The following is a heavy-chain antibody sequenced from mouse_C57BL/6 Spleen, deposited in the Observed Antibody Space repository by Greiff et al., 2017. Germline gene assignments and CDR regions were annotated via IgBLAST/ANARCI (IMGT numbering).Heavy chain of an antibody. V-gene: IGHV1-39*01. Sequence: VQLQQSGPELVKPGASVKISCKASGYSFTDYNMNWVKQSNGKSLEWIGVINPNYGTTSYNQKFKGKATLTVDKSSSTAYMQLNSLTSEDSAVXYCASGGTSVVAYYYAMDYWGQGTSVTVSS. CDR2: INPNYGTT. CDR3: ASGGTSVVAYYYAMDY. CDR1: GYSFTDYN. J-gene: IGHJ4*01. D-gene: IGHD1-1*01.